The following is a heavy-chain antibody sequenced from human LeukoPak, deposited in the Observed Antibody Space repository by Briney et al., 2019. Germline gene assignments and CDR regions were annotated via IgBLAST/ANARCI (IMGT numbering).Heavy chain of an antibody. J-gene: IGHJ4*02. D-gene: IGHD6-13*01. CDR2: ISSSGSTI. CDR3: ARDQRVYSSSWYRYFDY. Sequence: GGSLRLSCAASGFTFSSYEMNWVRQAPGKGLEWVSYISSSGSTIYYADSVKGRFTISRDNAKNSLYLQMNSLRAEDTAVYYCARDQRVYSSSWYRYFDYWGKGTLVTVSS. CDR1: GFTFSSYE. V-gene: IGHV3-48*03.